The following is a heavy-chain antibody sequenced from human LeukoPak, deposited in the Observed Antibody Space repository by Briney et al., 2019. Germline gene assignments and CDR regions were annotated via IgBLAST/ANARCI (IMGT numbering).Heavy chain of an antibody. CDR3: AKGGRGTTGTKARAFDI. V-gene: IGHV4-34*01. CDR1: GGSFSGYY. Sequence: SETLSLTCAVYGGSFSGYYWSWIRRPPGKGLEWIGEINHSGSTNYNPSLKSRVTISVDTSKNQFSLKLSSVTAADTAVYYCAKGGRGTTGTKARAFDIWGQGTLVTVSS. CDR2: INHSGST. J-gene: IGHJ1*01. D-gene: IGHD1-1*01.